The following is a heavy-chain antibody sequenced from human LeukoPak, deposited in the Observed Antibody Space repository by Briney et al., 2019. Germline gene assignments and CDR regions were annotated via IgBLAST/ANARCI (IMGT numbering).Heavy chain of an antibody. V-gene: IGHV3-11*01. CDR1: GFIFSDYY. D-gene: IGHD5-12*01. CDR3: ARGKVAEPGYPTFEI. J-gene: IGHJ3*02. CDR2: IDSTGTDI. Sequence: GGSLRLFCAASGFIFSDYYMNWIRQAPGKGPEWVSYIDSTGTDILLAGSVKGRFTVSRDNAKNSMYLQMNSLTSDDTAVYYCARGKVAEPGYPTFEIWGPGTMVTVSS.